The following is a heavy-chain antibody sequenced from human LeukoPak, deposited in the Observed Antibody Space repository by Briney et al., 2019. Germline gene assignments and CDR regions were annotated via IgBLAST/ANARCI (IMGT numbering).Heavy chain of an antibody. CDR3: ATAGGSSGYYYDFDY. CDR1: GYTFATYY. J-gene: IGHJ4*02. V-gene: IGHV1-46*01. D-gene: IGHD3-22*01. Sequence: ASVKVSCKASGYTFATYYMHWVRQAPGQGLEWMGVINPSSGSTNYAQNFQGRVTMTRDTSTSTVYMELSSLRSEDTAMYYCATAGGSSGYYYDFDYWGQGTLVTVSS. CDR2: INPSSGST.